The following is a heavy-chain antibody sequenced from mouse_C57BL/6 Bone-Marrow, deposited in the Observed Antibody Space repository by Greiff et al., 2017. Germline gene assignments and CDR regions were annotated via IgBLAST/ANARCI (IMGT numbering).Heavy chain of an antibody. Sequence: EVKLMESGGDLVKPGGSLKLSCAASGFTFSSYGMSWVRQTPDKRLEWVATISSGGSYTYYPDSVKGRFTISRDNAKNTLYLQMSSLKSEDTAMYYCARQFDYAWFAYWGQGTLVTVSA. CDR2: ISSGGSYT. CDR3: ARQFDYAWFAY. V-gene: IGHV5-6*01. CDR1: GFTFSSYG. J-gene: IGHJ3*01. D-gene: IGHD2-4*01.